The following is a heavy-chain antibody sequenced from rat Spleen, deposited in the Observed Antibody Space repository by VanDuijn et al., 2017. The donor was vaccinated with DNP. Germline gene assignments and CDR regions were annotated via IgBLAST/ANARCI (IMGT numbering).Heavy chain of an antibody. D-gene: IGHD1-10*01. J-gene: IGHJ4*01. CDR2: ISYSGDT. Sequence: EVQLQESGPGLVKPSQSLSLTCSVTDSSITSYYWGWIRKFPGNKMEWIGHISYSGDTTYNPSLKSRISITRNTSENQFFLQLNSVTSEDTATYYCARYITTGAMDAWGQGTSVTVSS. CDR3: ARYITTGAMDA. CDR1: DSSITSYY. V-gene: IGHV3-1*01.